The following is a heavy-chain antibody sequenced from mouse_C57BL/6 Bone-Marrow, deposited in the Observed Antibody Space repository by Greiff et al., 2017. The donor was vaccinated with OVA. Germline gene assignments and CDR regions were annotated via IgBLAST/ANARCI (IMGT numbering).Heavy chain of an antibody. CDR1: GYTFTSYW. V-gene: IGHV1-5*01. CDR3: TMHYDRYYFDY. Sequence: VQLQQSGTVLARPGASVKMSCKTSGYTFTSYWMHWVKQRPGQGLEWIGAIYPGNSDTSYNQKFKGKAQLTAVTSASTAYMELSSLTNEDAAVYYCTMHYDRYYFDYWGQGTTLTVSS. D-gene: IGHD2-4*01. CDR2: IYPGNSDT. J-gene: IGHJ2*01.